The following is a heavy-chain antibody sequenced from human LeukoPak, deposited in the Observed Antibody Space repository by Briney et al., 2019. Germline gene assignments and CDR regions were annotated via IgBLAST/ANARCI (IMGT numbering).Heavy chain of an antibody. CDR1: GGSITSSSHF. D-gene: IGHD3-10*01. CDR3: ARHDYHSGGEFDY. Sequence: SETLSLTCTVSGGSITSSSHFWGWIRQPPGKGLEWIGSIYFSGSTYYNPSLTSRVTMSVDTSKNQFSLKLSSVTAADTAVYYCARHDYHSGGEFDYWGQGTLVTVSS. J-gene: IGHJ4*02. CDR2: IYFSGST. V-gene: IGHV4-39*01.